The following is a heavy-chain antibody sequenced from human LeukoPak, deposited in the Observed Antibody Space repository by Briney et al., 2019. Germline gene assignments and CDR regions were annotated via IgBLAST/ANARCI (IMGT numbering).Heavy chain of an antibody. V-gene: IGHV4-59*01. CDR2: MHYRGNT. CDR3: ARDSPFEWDVFGDSFDI. J-gene: IGHJ3*02. CDR1: GFTLSSYA. Sequence: GSLRLSCAASGFTLSSYAMSWIRQSPGKGLEWIGFMHYRGNTNSNPSLRSRVTISMDTSKNQFSLKMSSVTAADTAVYYCARDSPFEWDVFGDSFDIWGQGTVVTVSS. D-gene: IGHD1-26*01.